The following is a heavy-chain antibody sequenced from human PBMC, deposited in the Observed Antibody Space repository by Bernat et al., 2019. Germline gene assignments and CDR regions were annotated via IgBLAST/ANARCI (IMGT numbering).Heavy chain of an antibody. CDR2: IYSGGST. CDR1: GFTVSSNY. J-gene: IGHJ6*02. CDR3: ARGSGWFGESLGYYYGMDV. Sequence: EVQLVESGGGLIQPGGSLRLSCAASGFTVSSNYMSWVRQAPGKGLEWVSVIYSGGSTYYADSVKGRFTISRDNSKNTLYLQMNSLRAEDTAVYYCARGSGWFGESLGYYYGMDVWGQGTTVTVSS. D-gene: IGHD3-10*01. V-gene: IGHV3-53*01.